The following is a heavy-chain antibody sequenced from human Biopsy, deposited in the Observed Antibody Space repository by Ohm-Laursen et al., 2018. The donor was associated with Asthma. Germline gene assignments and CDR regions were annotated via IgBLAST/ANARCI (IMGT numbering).Heavy chain of an antibody. D-gene: IGHD4-17*01. CDR3: ARTTYGHDGFDP. CDR1: GGSINNFY. V-gene: IGHV4-59*12. Sequence: SETLSLTWSVSGGSINNFYWSWIRQPPGKGLESIGHVYYSGSTNYNPSLKSRVSISLDTSKNQFSLSLTSVTAADTAVYYCARTTYGHDGFDPWGQGTLVIVSS. CDR2: VYYSGST. J-gene: IGHJ5*02.